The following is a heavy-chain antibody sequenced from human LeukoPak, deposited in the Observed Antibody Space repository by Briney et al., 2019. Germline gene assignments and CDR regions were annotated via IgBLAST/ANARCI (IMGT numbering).Heavy chain of an antibody. CDR3: ARVRRDGYNYLGY. CDR1: GYTFTGYY. V-gene: IGHV1-2*02. CDR2: INPNSGGT. D-gene: IGHD5-24*01. Sequence: ASVKVSCKASGYTFTGYYMHWVRQAPRQGLEWMGWINPNSGGTNYAQKFQGRVTMTRDTSISTAYMELSRLRSDDTAVYYCARVRRDGYNYLGYWGQGTLVTVSS. J-gene: IGHJ4*02.